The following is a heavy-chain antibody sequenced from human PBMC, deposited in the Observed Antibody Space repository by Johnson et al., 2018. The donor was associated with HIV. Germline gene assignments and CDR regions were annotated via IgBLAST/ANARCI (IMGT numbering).Heavy chain of an antibody. CDR2: ISYDGSNK. J-gene: IGHJ3*02. Sequence: QVQLVESGGGVVQPGRSLRLSCAASGFTFSSYAMHWVRQAPGKGLEWVAVISYDGSNKYYADSVKGRFTISRDNSKNTLYLQMNSLRAEYTAVYYCARPGVAATKGAFDIWGQGTMVTVSS. CDR1: GFTFSSYA. CDR3: ARPGVAATKGAFDI. V-gene: IGHV3-30-3*01. D-gene: IGHD1-26*01.